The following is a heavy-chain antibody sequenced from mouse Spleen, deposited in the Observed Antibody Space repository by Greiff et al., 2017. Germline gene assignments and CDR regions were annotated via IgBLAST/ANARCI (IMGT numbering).Heavy chain of an antibody. J-gene: IGHJ2*01. D-gene: IGHD2-1*01. V-gene: IGHV1-50*01. Sequence: VQLQQPGAELVKPGASVKLSCKASGYTFTSYWMQWVKQRPGQGLEWIGEIDPSDSYTNYNQKFKGKATLTVDTSSSTAYMQLSSLTSEDSAVYYCARSVGNYGGYFDYWGQGTTLTVSS. CDR1: GYTFTSYW. CDR3: ARSVGNYGGYFDY. CDR2: IDPSDSYT.